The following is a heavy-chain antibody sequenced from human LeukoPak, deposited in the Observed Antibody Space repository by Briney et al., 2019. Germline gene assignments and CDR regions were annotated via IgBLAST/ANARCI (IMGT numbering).Heavy chain of an antibody. CDR1: GFTVSSNY. CDR2: IYRGGST. V-gene: IGHV3-53*01. D-gene: IGHD3-10*01. CDR3: ARGGVNTMVRGVIRYYYMDV. J-gene: IGHJ6*03. Sequence: GGSLRLSCAASGFTVSSNYMSWVRQAPGKGLEWVSVIYRGGSTYYADSVKGRFTISRDNSKNTLYLQMNSLRAEDTPVYYCARGGVNTMVRGVIRYYYMDVWGKGTTVTISS.